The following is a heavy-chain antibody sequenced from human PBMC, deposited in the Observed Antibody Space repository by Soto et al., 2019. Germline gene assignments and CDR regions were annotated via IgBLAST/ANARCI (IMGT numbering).Heavy chain of an antibody. J-gene: IGHJ4*02. D-gene: IGHD2-8*01. CDR1: RGTFSGYT. CDR2: IIPMVDMP. V-gene: IGHV1-69*02. CDR3: ARAEYADFSMAHFDY. Sequence: QVQLVQSGAEVKKPGSSVKVSCKASRGTFSGYTFSWVRQAPGQGLEWVGRIIPMVDMPNYAQKFLGRVTITADRSTTTAYMELSSLRPEDTAMYYCARAEYADFSMAHFDYWGQGTPVTVAS.